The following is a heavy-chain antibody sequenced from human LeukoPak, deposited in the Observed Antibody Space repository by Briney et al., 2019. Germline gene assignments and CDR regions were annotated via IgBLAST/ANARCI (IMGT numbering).Heavy chain of an antibody. Sequence: GGSLRLSCAASGFTFSSYSMNWVRQAPGKGLEWVSSISSSSSYIYYADSVKGRFTISRDNAKNSLYLQMNSLRAEDTAVYYCARVRKDYDILTGYNDYYGMDVWGQGTTVTVSS. D-gene: IGHD3-9*01. J-gene: IGHJ6*02. V-gene: IGHV3-21*01. CDR1: GFTFSSYS. CDR3: ARVRKDYDILTGYNDYYGMDV. CDR2: ISSSSSYI.